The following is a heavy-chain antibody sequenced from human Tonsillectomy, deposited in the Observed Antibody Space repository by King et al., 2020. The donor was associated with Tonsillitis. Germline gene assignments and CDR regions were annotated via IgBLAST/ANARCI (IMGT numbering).Heavy chain of an antibody. D-gene: IGHD1-26*01. J-gene: IGHJ4*02. CDR3: ARDRLPVGATGNPHS. V-gene: IGHV3-30-3*01. Sequence: VQLVESGGGVVQPGRSLRLSCAASGFTFSSYAMHWVRQAPGKGLEWVAVISYDGSNKYYADSVKGRFTFSRDNSKNTLYLQMNSLRGEDTAVYYCARDRLPVGATGNPHSWGQGTLVTVSP. CDR1: GFTFSSYA. CDR2: ISYDGSNK.